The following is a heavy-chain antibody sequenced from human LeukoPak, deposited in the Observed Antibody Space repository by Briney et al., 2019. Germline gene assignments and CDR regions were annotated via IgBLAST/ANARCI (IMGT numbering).Heavy chain of an antibody. CDR2: IYYSGST. J-gene: IGHJ3*02. CDR3: ARHATPYYGSGSFSI. Sequence: SETLSLTCTVSGGSISNYYWSWIRQPPGKGLEWIGYIYYSGSTNYNPSLKSRVTISVDTSKNQFSLKLSSVTAADTAVYYCARHATPYYGSGSFSIWGQGTMVTVSS. CDR1: GGSISNYY. V-gene: IGHV4-59*08. D-gene: IGHD3-10*01.